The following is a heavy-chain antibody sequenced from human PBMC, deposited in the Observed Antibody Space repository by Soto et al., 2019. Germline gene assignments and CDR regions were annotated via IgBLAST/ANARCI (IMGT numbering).Heavy chain of an antibody. Sequence: HPGGSLRLSCAASGFTFSSYEMNWVRRAPGKGLEWVSYISSSGSTIYYADSVKGRFTISRDNAKNSLYLQMNSLRAEDTAVYYCARVSIVVVTLDAFDIWGQGTMVTVSS. CDR2: ISSSGSTI. V-gene: IGHV3-48*03. D-gene: IGHD3-22*01. CDR1: GFTFSSYE. CDR3: ARVSIVVVTLDAFDI. J-gene: IGHJ3*02.